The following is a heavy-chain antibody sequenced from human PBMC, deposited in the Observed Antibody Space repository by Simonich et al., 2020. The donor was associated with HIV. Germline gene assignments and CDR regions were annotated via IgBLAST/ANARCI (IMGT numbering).Heavy chain of an antibody. CDR2: ISYDGSNK. Sequence: QVQLVESGGGVVQPGRSLRLSCAASGFTFSSYAMHWVRQAPGSGLGGLEVISYDGSNKYYADSVKGRLTISRDNPKNTLYLQMNSLRAEDTAVYYCARDAAYYDFWSGSNYYYYYMDVWGKGTTVTVSS. CDR1: GFTFSSYA. V-gene: IGHV3-30*07. CDR3: ARDAAYYDFWSGSNYYYYYMDV. D-gene: IGHD3-3*01. J-gene: IGHJ6*03.